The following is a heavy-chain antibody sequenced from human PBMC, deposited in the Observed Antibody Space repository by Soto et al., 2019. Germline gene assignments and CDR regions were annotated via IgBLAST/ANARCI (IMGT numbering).Heavy chain of an antibody. Sequence: ASEKVSCKLSANTLTELPLHCVPQAPGKGLEWMGGVDPEDGETIYAQKFQGRVTMTEDTSTDTAYMELSSLRSEDTAVYYCATAMTYSSSWFWFDPWGRGTLVTVSS. CDR3: ATAMTYSSSWFWFDP. J-gene: IGHJ5*02. V-gene: IGHV1-24*01. CDR1: ANTLTELP. CDR2: VDPEDGET. D-gene: IGHD6-13*01.